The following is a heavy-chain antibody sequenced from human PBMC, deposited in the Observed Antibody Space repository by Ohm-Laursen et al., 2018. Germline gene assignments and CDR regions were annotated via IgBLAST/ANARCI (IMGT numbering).Heavy chain of an antibody. Sequence: TLSLTCTVSGGSISSYYWNWIRQPAGKGLEWIGRMYATGSSNYNPSLNSRVTMSVDTSRNQFSLKLSSVTAADTAVYYCARALGGYPISYYYGMDVWGQGTTVTVSS. CDR2: MYATGSS. J-gene: IGHJ6*02. D-gene: IGHD7-27*01. CDR1: GGSISSYY. CDR3: ARALGGYPISYYYGMDV. V-gene: IGHV4-4*07.